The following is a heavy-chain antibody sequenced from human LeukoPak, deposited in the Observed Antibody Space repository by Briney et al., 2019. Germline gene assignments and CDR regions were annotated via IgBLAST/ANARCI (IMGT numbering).Heavy chain of an antibody. CDR2: INYSGST. Sequence: SETLSLTCTVSGGFISSYYWSWIRQPPGKGLEGIGYINYSGSTNYKPSLKSRVTMSVDTSKNQFSLKLSTVTAANTAMYYCAREGRQDYVYFDHWGQGSLVTVSS. J-gene: IGHJ4*02. CDR3: AREGRQDYVYFDH. V-gene: IGHV4-59*01. D-gene: IGHD4-17*01. CDR1: GGFISSYY.